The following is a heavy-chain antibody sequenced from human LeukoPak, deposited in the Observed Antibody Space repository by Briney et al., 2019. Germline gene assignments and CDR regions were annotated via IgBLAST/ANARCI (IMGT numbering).Heavy chain of an antibody. CDR3: ARAGRGGYGFLLCWFDP. V-gene: IGHV3-53*04. D-gene: IGHD5-12*01. J-gene: IGHJ5*02. CDR1: GFTVSSNY. CDR2: IYSGGST. Sequence: PGGSLRLSCAASGFTVSSNYMSWVRQAPGKGLEWVSVIYSGGSTYYADSVKGRFTISRHNSKNTLYLQMNSLRAEDTAVYYCARAGRGGYGFLLCWFDPWGQGTLVTVSS.